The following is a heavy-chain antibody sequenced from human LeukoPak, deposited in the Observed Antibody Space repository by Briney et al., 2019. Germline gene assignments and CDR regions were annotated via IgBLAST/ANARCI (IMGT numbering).Heavy chain of an antibody. CDR1: GFTFSSYE. V-gene: IGHV3-48*03. Sequence: GGSLRLSCAASGFTFSSYEMTWVRQAPGKGLEWVSYISSSRSTIYYADSVKGRFNISRDNAKNSRYLQMNSLRAEDTAVYYCARVLRYCSGGNCYSGGLGYMDVWGKGTTVTISS. D-gene: IGHD2-15*01. CDR3: ARVLRYCSGGNCYSGGLGYMDV. J-gene: IGHJ6*03. CDR2: ISSSRSTI.